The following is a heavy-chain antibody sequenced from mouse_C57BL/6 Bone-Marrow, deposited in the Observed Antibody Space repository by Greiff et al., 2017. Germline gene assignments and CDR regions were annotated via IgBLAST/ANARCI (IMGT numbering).Heavy chain of an antibody. Sequence: QVQLQQPGAELVRPGTSVKLSCKASGYTFTSYWMHWVKQRPGQGLEWIGVIDPSDSYTNYNQKFKGKATLTVDTASSTAYMQLSSLTSEDTAVYYCARWDYDGMDYWGQGTSVTVSS. CDR1: GYTFTSYW. V-gene: IGHV1-59*01. J-gene: IGHJ4*01. CDR2: IDPSDSYT. CDR3: ARWDYDGMDY.